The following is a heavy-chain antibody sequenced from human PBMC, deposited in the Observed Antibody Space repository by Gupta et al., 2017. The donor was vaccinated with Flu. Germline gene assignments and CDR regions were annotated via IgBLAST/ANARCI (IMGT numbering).Heavy chain of an antibody. CDR2: INHDGSEK. J-gene: IGHJ6*02. CDR1: GFTLEGFW. Sequence: EVQLVESGGDLVQPGGSLRLSCAASGFTLEGFWMSWFGQAPGKGLEWVANINHDGSEKYYVVSVTGRFTIACDNAKKSLSLQMSSLRGEYTAVSSCERAPEEGYCIGASCYTSRFGLDVWCQVTTVTVSS. D-gene: IGHD2-15*01. CDR3: ERAPEEGYCIGASCYTSRFGLDV. V-gene: IGHV3-7*01.